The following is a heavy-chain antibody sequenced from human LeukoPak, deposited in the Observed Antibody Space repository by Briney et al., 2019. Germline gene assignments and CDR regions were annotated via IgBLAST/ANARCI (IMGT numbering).Heavy chain of an antibody. D-gene: IGHD1-26*01. V-gene: IGHV3-21*01. CDR1: GFIFSPYG. J-gene: IGHJ4*02. Sequence: GGSLRLSCAASGFIFSPYGMTWARQAPGKGLEWVSTISSSDYPSYTDSVKGRFTVSRDNAKNSLYLQMNSLRVEDTALYYCARVRVGATVGGNYFDYWGQGTLVTVSS. CDR2: ISSSDYP. CDR3: ARVRVGATVGGNYFDY.